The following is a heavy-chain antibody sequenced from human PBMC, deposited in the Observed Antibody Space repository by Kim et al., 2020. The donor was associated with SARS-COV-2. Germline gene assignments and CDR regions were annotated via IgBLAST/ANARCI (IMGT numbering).Heavy chain of an antibody. CDR1: GFTMSYG. D-gene: IGHD2-21*01. CDR2: ISGRGDTT. V-gene: IGHV3-23*01. CDR3: AKARLGRAVTGWGSELDS. J-gene: IGHJ4*02. Sequence: GGSLRLSCVASGFTMSYGMAWVRRAPGKGLELVSAISGRGDTTYYADSVKGRSSISRENSKTTKIYLQMNNLRVEDTALYFCAKARLGRAVTGWGSELDSWGQGTLVTVSS.